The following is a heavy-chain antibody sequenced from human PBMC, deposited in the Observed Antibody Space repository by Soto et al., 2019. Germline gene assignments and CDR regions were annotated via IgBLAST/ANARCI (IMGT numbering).Heavy chain of an antibody. CDR1: GFTVSSNY. D-gene: IGHD6-13*01. J-gene: IGHJ6*03. Sequence: GGSLRLSCAASGFTVSSNYMSWVRQAPGKGLEWVSVIYSGGSTYYADSVKGRFTISRDNSKNTLYLQMNSLRAEDTAVYYCARDYFSGSSYLYYYYYMDVWGKGTTVTVSS. CDR3: ARDYFSGSSYLYYYYYMDV. CDR2: IYSGGST. V-gene: IGHV3-66*01.